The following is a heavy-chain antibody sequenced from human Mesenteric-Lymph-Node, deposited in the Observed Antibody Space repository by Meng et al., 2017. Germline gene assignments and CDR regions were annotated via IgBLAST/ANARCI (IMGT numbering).Heavy chain of an antibody. Sequence: GESLKISCAASGFTFSSYWVNWVRQAPGKGLVWVSRINSDGSSTTYADSVKGRFTISRDNAKNTLYLQMSSLRAEDTAIYYCAREGAYCDSSSCYKNFQHWGQGTLVTVSS. D-gene: IGHD3-22*01. CDR3: AREGAYCDSSSCYKNFQH. CDR1: GFTFSSYW. CDR2: INSDGSST. J-gene: IGHJ1*01. V-gene: IGHV3-74*01.